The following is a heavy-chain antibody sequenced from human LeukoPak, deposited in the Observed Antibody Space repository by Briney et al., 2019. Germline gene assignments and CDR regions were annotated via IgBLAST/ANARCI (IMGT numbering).Heavy chain of an antibody. Sequence: GGSLRLSCAASGFTFSSYEMNWVRQAPGKGLEWVSYISSSGSTIYYADSVKGRFTISRDNAKNSLYLQMNSLRAGDTAVYYCAREISGGVPRSYCSGGSCYAHDLYCYYYGMDVWGQGTTVTVSS. J-gene: IGHJ6*02. D-gene: IGHD2-15*01. CDR3: AREISGGVPRSYCSGGSCYAHDLYCYYYGMDV. CDR2: ISSSGSTI. CDR1: GFTFSSYE. V-gene: IGHV3-48*03.